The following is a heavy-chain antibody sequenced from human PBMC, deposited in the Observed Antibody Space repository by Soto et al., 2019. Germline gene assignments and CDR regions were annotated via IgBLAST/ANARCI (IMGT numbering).Heavy chain of an antibody. J-gene: IGHJ4*02. Sequence: QVQLVESGGGVVQPGRSLRLSCAASGFTFSSYGMHWVRQAPGKGLEWVAVISYDGSNKYYADSVKGRFTISRDNSKNTLYLQMNSLRAEDTAVYYCAKPRMSSGRVYWGQGTLVTVSS. CDR3: AKPRMSSGRVY. V-gene: IGHV3-30*18. CDR2: ISYDGSNK. CDR1: GFTFSSYG. D-gene: IGHD2-15*01.